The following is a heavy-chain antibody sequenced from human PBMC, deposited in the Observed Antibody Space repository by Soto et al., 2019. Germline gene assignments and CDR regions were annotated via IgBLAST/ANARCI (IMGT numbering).Heavy chain of an antibody. J-gene: IGHJ4*02. CDR2: ISGSGGST. Sequence: GSLRLSCAASGFAFSSYAMSWVRQAPGKGLEWVSAISGSGGSTYYADSVKGRFTISRDNSKNTLYLQMNSLRAEDTAVYYCAKIYGSGSYYFDYWGQGTLVTVSS. V-gene: IGHV3-23*01. D-gene: IGHD3-10*01. CDR1: GFAFSSYA. CDR3: AKIYGSGSYYFDY.